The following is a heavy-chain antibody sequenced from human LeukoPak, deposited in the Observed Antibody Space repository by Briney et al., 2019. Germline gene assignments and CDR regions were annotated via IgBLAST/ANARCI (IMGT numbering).Heavy chain of an antibody. CDR3: ARTRNFDFDY. CDR2: IYYSGST. V-gene: IGHV4-39*01. CDR1: GGSISGNSYY. Sequence: SETLSLTCAVSGGSISGNSYYWGWIRHPPGKGLEWIGSIYYSGSTFYQPSLKSRVTISVDTSKNQFSLKLTSVTAADTAVYYCARTRNFDFDYWGQGTLVTVSS. J-gene: IGHJ4*02. D-gene: IGHD4-11*01.